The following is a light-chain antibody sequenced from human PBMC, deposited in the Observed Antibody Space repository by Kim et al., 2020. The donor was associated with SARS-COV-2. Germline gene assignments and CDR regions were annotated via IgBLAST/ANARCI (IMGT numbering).Light chain of an antibody. Sequence: SASVGDRVTITCRASQSISNYLDWFQQKPGKVPKLLIYAASSLQSGVPSRFSGSGSGTEFTLTISSLQPEDFATYYCLQHNSNPYTFGQGTKLEI. CDR1: QSISNY. CDR2: AAS. J-gene: IGKJ2*01. CDR3: LQHNSNPYT. V-gene: IGKV1-17*03.